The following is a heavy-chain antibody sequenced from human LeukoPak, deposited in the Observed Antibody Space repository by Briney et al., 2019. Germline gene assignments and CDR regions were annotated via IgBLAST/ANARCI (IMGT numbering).Heavy chain of an antibody. CDR3: ASLGSYLDY. J-gene: IGHJ4*02. Sequence: GASVKVSCKASGYTFTSYDINWVRQATGQGLEWMGWMNPNSGNTGYAQKFQGRVTMTRDTSISTAYMELSRLRSDDPAVYYCASLGSYLDYWGQGTLVTVSS. CDR1: GYTFTSYD. D-gene: IGHD3-10*01. V-gene: IGHV1-8*01. CDR2: MNPNSGNT.